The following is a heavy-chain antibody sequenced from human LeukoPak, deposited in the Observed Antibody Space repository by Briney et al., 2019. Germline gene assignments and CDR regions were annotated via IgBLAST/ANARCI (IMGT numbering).Heavy chain of an antibody. CDR1: GITVSNYG. D-gene: IGHD3-22*01. Sequence: GGSLRLSCAGSGITVSNYGMSWVRQAPGKGLEWVAGISDSGGRTNYADSVKGRFTISRDNPKNTLYLQMNSLRPEDTAVYFCAKRGVVIRVILVGFHKEAYYFDSWGQGVLVTVSS. V-gene: IGHV3-23*01. CDR2: ISDSGGRT. J-gene: IGHJ4*02. CDR3: AKRGVVIRVILVGFHKEAYYFDS.